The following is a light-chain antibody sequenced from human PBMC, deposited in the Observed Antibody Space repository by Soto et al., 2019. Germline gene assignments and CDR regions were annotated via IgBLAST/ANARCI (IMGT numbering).Light chain of an antibody. J-gene: IGLJ1*01. CDR2: GVN. V-gene: IGLV2-8*01. CDR3: SSYVGNNNFV. Sequence: QSVLTQPPSASGSPGQSVTFSCTGSSSDIGLYNYISWYQQHPGKAPKLIIFGVNKRPSGVPDRFSGSKSGNTASLTVSGLQAEDEADYFCSSYVGNNNFVFGTGTKVTVL. CDR1: SSDIGLYNY.